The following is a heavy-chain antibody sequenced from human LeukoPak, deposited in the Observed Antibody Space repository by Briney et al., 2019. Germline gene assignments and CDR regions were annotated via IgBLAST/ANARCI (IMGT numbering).Heavy chain of an antibody. CDR3: AREGGPLPYNWNAFDY. Sequence: GGSLRLSCAASGFTFSSYAMSWVRQAPGKGLEWVSAISGSGGSTYYADSVKGRFTISRDNSKNTLYLQMNSLRAEDTAVYYCAREGGPLPYNWNAFDYWGQGTLVTVSS. CDR1: GFTFSSYA. D-gene: IGHD1-20*01. CDR2: ISGSGGST. J-gene: IGHJ4*02. V-gene: IGHV3-23*01.